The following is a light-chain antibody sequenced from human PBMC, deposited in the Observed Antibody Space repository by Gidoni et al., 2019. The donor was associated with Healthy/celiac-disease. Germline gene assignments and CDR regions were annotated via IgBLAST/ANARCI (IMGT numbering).Light chain of an antibody. V-gene: IGKV3-15*01. CDR3: QQYNNWPRA. Sequence: EIVMTQSPATLSVSPGERATLSCRASQSVSSNFAWYQQKPGKAPRLLIYGASTRATGIPARFSGSGSGTEFTLTISSLQSEDFAVYYCQQYNNWPRAFGPGTKVDIK. CDR2: GAS. J-gene: IGKJ3*01. CDR1: QSVSSN.